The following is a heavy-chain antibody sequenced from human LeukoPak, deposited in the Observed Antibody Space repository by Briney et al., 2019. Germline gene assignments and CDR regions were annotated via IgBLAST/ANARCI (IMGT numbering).Heavy chain of an antibody. CDR1: GGSTSSYY. V-gene: IGHV4-59*08. J-gene: IGHJ6*02. Sequence: SETLSLTCTVSGGSTSSYYWSWIRQPPGKGLEWIGYIYYSGSTNYNPSLRSRVTISVDTSKNQFSLKLSSVTAADTAVYYCARDRNSDYYYYGMDVWGQGTTVTVSS. CDR2: IYYSGST. CDR3: ARDRNSDYYYYGMDV. D-gene: IGHD4-23*01.